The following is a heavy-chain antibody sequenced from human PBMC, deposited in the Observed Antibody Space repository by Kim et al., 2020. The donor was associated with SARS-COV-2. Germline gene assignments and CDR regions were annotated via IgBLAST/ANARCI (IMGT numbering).Heavy chain of an antibody. V-gene: IGHV4-30-2*01. CDR1: GGSISSGGYS. CDR2: INHSGST. Sequence: SETLSLTCAVSGGSISSGGYSWSWIRQPPGKGLDWIGYINHSGSTYYNPSLKSRVTISVDRSKNQFSLKLSSVTAADTAVYYCARGEAYSSSWYPWFDPWGQGTLVTVSS. CDR3: ARGEAYSSSWYPWFDP. D-gene: IGHD6-13*01. J-gene: IGHJ5*02.